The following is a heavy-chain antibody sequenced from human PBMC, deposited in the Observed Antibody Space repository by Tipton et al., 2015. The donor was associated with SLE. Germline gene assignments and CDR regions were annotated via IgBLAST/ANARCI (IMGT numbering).Heavy chain of an antibody. D-gene: IGHD6-13*01. V-gene: IGHV3-23*01. CDR3: AKDLEAAAVNFLFDY. J-gene: IGHJ4*02. CDR2: ISGSGGST. Sequence: SLRLSCAVSGFSFSSYGIHWVRQAPGKGLEWVSAISGSGGSTYYADSVKGRFTTSRDNSKNTLYLQMNSLRAEDTAVYYCAKDLEAAAVNFLFDYWGQGTLVTVSS. CDR1: GFSFSSYG.